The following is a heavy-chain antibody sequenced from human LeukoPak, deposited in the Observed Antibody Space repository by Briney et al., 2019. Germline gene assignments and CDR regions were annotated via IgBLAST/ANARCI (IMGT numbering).Heavy chain of an antibody. V-gene: IGHV4-34*01. Sequence: SETLSLTCAVYGGSFSGYYWSWIRQPPGKGLEWIGEINHSGSTNYNPSLKSRVTISVDTSKNQSSLKLSSVTAADTAVYYCAQNYDILTGYLNWGQGTLVTVSS. D-gene: IGHD3-9*01. CDR1: GGSFSGYY. J-gene: IGHJ4*02. CDR2: INHSGST. CDR3: AQNYDILTGYLN.